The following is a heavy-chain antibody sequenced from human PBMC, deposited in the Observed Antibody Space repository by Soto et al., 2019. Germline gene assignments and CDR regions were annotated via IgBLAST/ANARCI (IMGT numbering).Heavy chain of an antibody. V-gene: IGHV1-18*01. CDR1: GYTFTSYG. J-gene: IGHJ5*02. D-gene: IGHD6-19*01. Sequence: ASVKVSCKASGYTFTSYGISWVRQAPGQGLEWMGWISAYNGNTNCAQKLQGRVTMTTDTSTSTAYMELRSLRSDDTAVYYCASDWRKQWLVLGFDPWGQGTLVTVSS. CDR3: ASDWRKQWLVLGFDP. CDR2: ISAYNGNT.